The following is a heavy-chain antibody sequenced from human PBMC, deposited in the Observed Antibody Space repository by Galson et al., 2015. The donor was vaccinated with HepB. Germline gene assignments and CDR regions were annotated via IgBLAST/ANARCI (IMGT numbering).Heavy chain of an antibody. Sequence: SLRLSCAASGFTFSSYAMSWVRQAPGKGLEWVATIGKTGDTYYQDSVEGRFFISRKNAKNSVYLQMNSLRDGDTAVYYCVREGTSSSWNNWYFDPWGRGTLVTVSS. CDR2: IGKTGDT. J-gene: IGHJ2*01. CDR3: VREGTSSSWNNWYFDP. D-gene: IGHD6-13*01. CDR1: GFTFSSYA. V-gene: IGHV3-13*01.